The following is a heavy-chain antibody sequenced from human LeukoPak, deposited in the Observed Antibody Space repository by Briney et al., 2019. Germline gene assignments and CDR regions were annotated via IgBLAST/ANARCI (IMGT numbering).Heavy chain of an antibody. CDR1: GGSISSYY. CDR3: ARGVYIATAQYAY. Sequence: SETLSLTCTVSGGSISSYYWSWIRQPPGKGLEWIGYIYYSGTTNYNPSLKSRVTISVDTSKNQFSLKLSSVTAADTAVYYCARGVYIATAQYAYWGQGTLVTVSS. CDR2: IYYSGTT. J-gene: IGHJ4*02. V-gene: IGHV4-59*01. D-gene: IGHD6-13*01.